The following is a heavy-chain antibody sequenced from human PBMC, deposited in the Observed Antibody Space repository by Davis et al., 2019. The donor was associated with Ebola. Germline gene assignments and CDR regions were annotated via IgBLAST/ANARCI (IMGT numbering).Heavy chain of an antibody. J-gene: IGHJ4*02. CDR3: AKGELVITRGYFDY. CDR1: GFPFSSYG. CDR2: ISYDGSNK. V-gene: IGHV3-30*18. D-gene: IGHD3-22*01. Sequence: GGSLRLSCAASGFPFSSYGMHWVRQAPGKGLEWLAVISYDGSNKYYADSVKGRFTVSRDNSKNTLFLEMSSLRAEDTAIYYCAKGELVITRGYFDYWGQGTLVTVSS.